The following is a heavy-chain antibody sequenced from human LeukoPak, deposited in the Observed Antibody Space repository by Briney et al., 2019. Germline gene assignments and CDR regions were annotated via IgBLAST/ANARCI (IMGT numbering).Heavy chain of an antibody. CDR2: ISSSSSTI. J-gene: IGHJ4*02. Sequence: GGSLRLSCAASGFTFSSYSMNWVRQAPGKGLEWVSYISSSSSTIYYADSVKGRFTISRDNAKNSLYLQMNSLKASDTAMYYCARGSSYHFDYWGQGTLVTVSS. CDR1: GFTFSSYS. D-gene: IGHD6-13*01. CDR3: ARGSSYHFDY. V-gene: IGHV3-48*04.